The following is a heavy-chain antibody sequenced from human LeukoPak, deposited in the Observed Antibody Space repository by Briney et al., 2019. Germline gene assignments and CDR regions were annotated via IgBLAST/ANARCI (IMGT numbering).Heavy chain of an antibody. CDR2: ISADGGST. CDR3: AKESGKFDY. CDR1: GLTFHDYA. V-gene: IGHV3-43*02. J-gene: IGHJ4*02. Sequence: PGGSLRLSCVASGLTFHDYATHWVRQAPGKGLEWVSLISADGGSTFYADSVRGRFSISRDNSKNSLYLQMNSLRTEDTAMYYCAKESGKFDYWGQGTLVAVSS.